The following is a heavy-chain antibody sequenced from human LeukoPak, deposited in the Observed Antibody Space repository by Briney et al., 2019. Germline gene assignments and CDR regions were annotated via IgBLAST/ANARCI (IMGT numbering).Heavy chain of an antibody. V-gene: IGHV4-38-2*01. D-gene: IGHD1-1*01. CDR3: ARASGSGTALDAFEI. CDR1: GYSISSGYY. CDR2: IYHSGST. Sequence: RASETLSLTCAVSGYSISSGYYWGWIRQPPGKGLEWIGSIYHSGSTYFNPSLKSRVTIPVDTSKNQFSLTLSSVTAADTAVYFCARASGSGTALDAFEIWGQGTMVTVSS. J-gene: IGHJ3*02.